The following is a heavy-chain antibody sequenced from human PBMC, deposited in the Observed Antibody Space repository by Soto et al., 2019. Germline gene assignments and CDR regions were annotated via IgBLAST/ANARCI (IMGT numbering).Heavy chain of an antibody. Sequence: QVQLVQSGAEVMKPGSSVKVSCKASGGTFSTSSINCVRQAPGQRPEWMGNILPIFGTADYAQKFQDTVTIPADKSTNTAYMELRSLFSAETAVYYWARGREYGGNSVAFDIWGQGTVVTVSS. J-gene: IGHJ3*02. CDR1: GGTFSTSS. CDR2: ILPIFGTA. V-gene: IGHV1-69*14. D-gene: IGHD4-17*01. CDR3: ARGREYGGNSVAFDI.